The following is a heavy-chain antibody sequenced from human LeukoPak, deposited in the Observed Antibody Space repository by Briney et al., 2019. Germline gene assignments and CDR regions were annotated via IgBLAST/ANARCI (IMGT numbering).Heavy chain of an antibody. CDR2: MNPNSGNT. V-gene: IGHV1-8*01. Sequence: ASVKVSCKASGYTFTSYDINLVRQATGQGLEWMGWMNPNSGNTGYAQKFQGRVTMTRNTSISTAYMELSSLRSEDTAVYYCARGNLFSMIGRQKTDYWGQGTLVTVSS. J-gene: IGHJ4*02. CDR1: GYTFTSYD. D-gene: IGHD3-22*01. CDR3: ARGNLFSMIGRQKTDY.